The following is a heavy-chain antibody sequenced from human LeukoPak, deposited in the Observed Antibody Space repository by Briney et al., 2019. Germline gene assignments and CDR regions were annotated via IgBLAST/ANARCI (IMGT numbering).Heavy chain of an antibody. Sequence: GGSLRLSCAASGFTFSSYGMHWVRQASGKGLEWVAVIWYDGSNKYYADSVKGRFTISRDNSKNTLYLQMNSLRAEDTAVYYCARDYYGSGSYYPRYYYYGMDVWGQGTTVTVSS. D-gene: IGHD3-10*01. CDR1: GFTFSSYG. V-gene: IGHV3-33*01. J-gene: IGHJ6*02. CDR2: IWYDGSNK. CDR3: ARDYYGSGSYYPRYYYYGMDV.